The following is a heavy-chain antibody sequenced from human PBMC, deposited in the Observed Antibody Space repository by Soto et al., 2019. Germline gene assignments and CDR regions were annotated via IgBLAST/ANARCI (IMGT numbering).Heavy chain of an antibody. V-gene: IGHV1-69*01. CDR3: ARDAYDRGSLDY. Sequence: QVQLVQSGAEVKKPGSSVKVSCKASGGNFSTHAISWVRQAPGQGLVWMGGIIPMFNTTISAQKFQGRVTITADEYTSTAYLELGSLRSADTAVYYCARDAYDRGSLDYWGQGTLVTVSA. CDR1: GGNFSTHA. D-gene: IGHD3-22*01. J-gene: IGHJ4*02. CDR2: IIPMFNTT.